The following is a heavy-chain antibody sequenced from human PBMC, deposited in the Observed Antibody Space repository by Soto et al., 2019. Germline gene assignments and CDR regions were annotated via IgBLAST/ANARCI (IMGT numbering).Heavy chain of an antibody. Sequence: QVQLVQSGAEVKKPGSSVKVSCKASGGTFSSYAISWVRQAPGQGLEWMGGILPIFGTANYAQKFQSRVTITADESTSTAYLELSSLRSEDTAVYYCSRSLYDYVWGSYRYFRDDSFDIWGQGTMVTVSS. CDR3: SRSLYDYVWGSYRYFRDDSFDI. V-gene: IGHV1-69*01. CDR2: ILPIFGTA. J-gene: IGHJ3*02. D-gene: IGHD3-16*02. CDR1: GGTFSSYA.